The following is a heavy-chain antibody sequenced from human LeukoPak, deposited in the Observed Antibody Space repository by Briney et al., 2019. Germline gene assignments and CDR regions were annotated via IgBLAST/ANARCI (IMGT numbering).Heavy chain of an antibody. Sequence: SETLSLTCTVSGGSISSYYWSWIRQPPGKGLEWIGYIYYSGSTNYNPSLKSRVTISVDTSKNQFSLKLSSVTAADTAVYYCARIGNYGSGSYYGPAYNWFDPWGQGTLVTVSS. CDR1: GGSISSYY. D-gene: IGHD3-10*01. CDR2: IYYSGST. CDR3: ARIGNYGSGSYYGPAYNWFDP. J-gene: IGHJ5*02. V-gene: IGHV4-59*12.